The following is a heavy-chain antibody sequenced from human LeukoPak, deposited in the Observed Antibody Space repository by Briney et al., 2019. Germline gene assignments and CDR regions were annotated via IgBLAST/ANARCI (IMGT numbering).Heavy chain of an antibody. V-gene: IGHV4-59*01. CDR3: ARVVRRYSGYDYRGIAVAGPFDY. D-gene: IGHD5-12*01. J-gene: IGHJ4*02. CDR2: IYYSGST. Sequence: PSETLTLTCTASGFSISSYYWSWIRQPPGKGLEWIGYIYYSGSTNYYPSLKSRVTISVDTSKNQFSLKLSSVTAADTAVYYCARVVRRYSGYDYRGIAVAGPFDYWGQGTLVTVSS. CDR1: GFSISSYY.